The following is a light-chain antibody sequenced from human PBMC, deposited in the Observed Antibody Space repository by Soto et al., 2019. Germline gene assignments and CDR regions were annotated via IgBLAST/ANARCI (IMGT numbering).Light chain of an antibody. CDR1: SGHSSYA. CDR2: LNSDGSH. CDR3: QTWGTGFRV. V-gene: IGLV4-69*01. J-gene: IGLJ2*01. Sequence: QLVLTQSPSASASLGASVKLTCILSSGHSSYAIAWHQQQPGKGPRYLMKLNSDGSHRKGDGIPDRFSGSSSGAERYLTISSLQSEDEADYYCQTWGTGFRVFGGGTKLTVL.